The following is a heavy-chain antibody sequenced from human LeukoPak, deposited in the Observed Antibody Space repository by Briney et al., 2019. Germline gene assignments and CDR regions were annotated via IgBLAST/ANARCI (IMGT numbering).Heavy chain of an antibody. Sequence: SETLSLTCAVYGGSFSGYYWSWIRQPPGKGLEWIGEINHSGSTNYNPSLKSRVTISVDTSKNQFSLKLSSVTAADTAVYYCARPQGPYYYYYMDVWGKGTTVTVSS. CDR3: ARPQGPYYYYYMDV. V-gene: IGHV4-34*01. CDR1: GGSFSGYY. J-gene: IGHJ6*03. CDR2: INHSGST.